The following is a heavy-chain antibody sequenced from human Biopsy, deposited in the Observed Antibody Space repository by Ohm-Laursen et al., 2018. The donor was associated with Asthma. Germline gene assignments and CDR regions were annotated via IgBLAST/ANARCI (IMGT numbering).Heavy chain of an antibody. CDR1: GDSFSNYA. Sequence: SSVKVSCKASGDSFSNYAISWVRQAPRQGLEWMGGLIPVLGTADYAQMFEGRVTITADESTSTAYMELSSLRSEDTAVYYCATGCSGSDRIVYYYSGMEVWGQGTTVTVSS. D-gene: IGHD5-12*01. V-gene: IGHV1-69*01. CDR3: ATGCSGSDRIVYYYSGMEV. CDR2: LIPVLGTA. J-gene: IGHJ6*02.